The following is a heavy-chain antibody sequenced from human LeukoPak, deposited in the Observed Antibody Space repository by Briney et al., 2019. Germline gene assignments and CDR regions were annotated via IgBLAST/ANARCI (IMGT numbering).Heavy chain of an antibody. CDR1: GIIFSNDY. CDR3: ARDRRGEKDFDV. V-gene: IGHV3-53*04. CDR2: IYADGYT. Sequence: GGSLRLSCAASGIIFSNDYMSWVRRAPGKGLEWVSAIYADGYTRDAASVKGRFSISRHNSKNTVYLQMDNLRPEDTAVYYCARDRRGEKDFDVWGPGTMVTVSS. J-gene: IGHJ3*01.